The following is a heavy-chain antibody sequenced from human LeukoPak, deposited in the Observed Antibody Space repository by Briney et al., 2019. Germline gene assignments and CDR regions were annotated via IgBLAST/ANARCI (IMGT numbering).Heavy chain of an antibody. Sequence: GGSLRLSCAASGFTFSSYAMSWVRQAPGKGLEWVSAISGSGGSTYYADSVKGRFTIPRDNSKNTLYLQMNSLRAEDTAVYYCAKNSGYSYGTVYYFDYWGQGTLVTVSS. D-gene: IGHD5-18*01. CDR3: AKNSGYSYGTVYYFDY. J-gene: IGHJ4*02. CDR2: ISGSGGST. CDR1: GFTFSSYA. V-gene: IGHV3-23*01.